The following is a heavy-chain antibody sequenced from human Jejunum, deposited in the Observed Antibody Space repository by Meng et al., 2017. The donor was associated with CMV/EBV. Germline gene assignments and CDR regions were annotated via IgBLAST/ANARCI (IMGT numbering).Heavy chain of an antibody. CDR1: GGSITSYY. D-gene: IGHD2/OR15-2a*01. CDR2: RYYRETA. V-gene: IGHV4-59*01. J-gene: IGHJ5*02. Sequence: GGSITSYYVSWIRHPPGKGLEWIGYRYYRETAYYSPSLRSRVTISADTTTNQFSLRLTSVTPADAAVYFCATTLYPKPFLNHFDPWGQGTLVTVSS. CDR3: ATTLYPKPFLNHFDP.